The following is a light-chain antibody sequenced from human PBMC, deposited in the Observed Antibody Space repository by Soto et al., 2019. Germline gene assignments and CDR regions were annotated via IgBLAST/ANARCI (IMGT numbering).Light chain of an antibody. CDR3: QSYDTTLRGV. V-gene: IGLV1-40*01. CDR1: SSNIGAGYD. CDR2: ANS. Sequence: QAVVTQPPSVSGAPGQRVTISCTGSSSNIGAGYDVHWYQQFPGTAPKLLIYANSNRPSGVPDRFSASKSGTSASLAITGLQADAEADYYCQSYDTTLRGVFGTGTKLTVL. J-gene: IGLJ1*01.